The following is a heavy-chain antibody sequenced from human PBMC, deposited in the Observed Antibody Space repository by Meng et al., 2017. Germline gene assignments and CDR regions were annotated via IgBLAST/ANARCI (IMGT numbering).Heavy chain of an antibody. CDR3: ARVQLAAAGPLGGYYYYGMDV. Sequence: GGSLRLSCAASGFTFSSYGMHLVRQAPGKGLEWVAVIWYDGSNKYYADSVKGRFTISRDNSKNTQYLQMDRLRAEDTAVYYCARVQLAAAGPLGGYYYYGMDVWGQGTTVTVSS. CDR2: IWYDGSNK. V-gene: IGHV3-33*01. J-gene: IGHJ6*02. CDR1: GFTFSSYG. D-gene: IGHD6-13*01.